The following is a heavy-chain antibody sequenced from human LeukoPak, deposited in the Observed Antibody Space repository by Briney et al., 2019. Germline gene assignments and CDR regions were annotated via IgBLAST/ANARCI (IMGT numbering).Heavy chain of an antibody. CDR1: GGSFSGYY. Sequence: SETLSLTCTVYGGSFSGYYWSWIRQPPGKGLEWIGYIYYSGSTNYNPSLKSRVTISVDTSKNQFSLKLSSVTAADTAVYYCARHYAAAGTRGYFDYWGQGTLVTVSS. D-gene: IGHD6-13*01. J-gene: IGHJ4*02. CDR3: ARHYAAAGTRGYFDY. CDR2: IYYSGST. V-gene: IGHV4-59*08.